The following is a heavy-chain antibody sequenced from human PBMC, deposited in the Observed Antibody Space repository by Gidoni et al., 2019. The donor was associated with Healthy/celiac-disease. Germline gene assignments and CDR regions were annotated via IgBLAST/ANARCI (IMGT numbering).Heavy chain of an antibody. CDR3: ARGTRYARLQDFDY. D-gene: IGHD4-4*01. CDR1: GFTFSSYS. J-gene: IGHJ4*02. V-gene: IGHV3-48*02. CDR2: ISSSSSTI. Sequence: EVQLVESGGGLVQPGGSLRLSCAASGFTFSSYSMNWVRQAPGKGLEWVSYISSSSSTIYYADSVKGRFTISRDNAKNSLYLQMNSLRDEDTAVYYCARGTRYARLQDFDYWGQGTLVTVSS.